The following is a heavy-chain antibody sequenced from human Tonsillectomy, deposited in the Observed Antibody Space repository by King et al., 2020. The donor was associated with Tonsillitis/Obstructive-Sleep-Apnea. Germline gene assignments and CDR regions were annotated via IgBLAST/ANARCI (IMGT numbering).Heavy chain of an antibody. Sequence: VQLVESGGGLVQPGRSLRLSCAASGFTFDDYAMHWVRQAPGKGLEWVSGISWNSGSIGYADSVKGRFTISRDNAKNSLYLQMNSLRAEDTALYYCAKGMGTTVVTPSGYWGQGTLVTVSS. V-gene: IGHV3-9*01. CDR3: AKGMGTTVVTPSGY. CDR2: ISWNSGSI. J-gene: IGHJ4*02. D-gene: IGHD4-23*01. CDR1: GFTFDDYA.